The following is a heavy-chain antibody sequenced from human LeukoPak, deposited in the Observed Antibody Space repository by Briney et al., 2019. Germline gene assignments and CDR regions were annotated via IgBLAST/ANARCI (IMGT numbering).Heavy chain of an antibody. J-gene: IGHJ4*02. D-gene: IGHD1-1*01. CDR2: ISWNSGSI. Sequence: GRSLRLSCAASGFTFDDYAMHWVRQAPGKGLERVSGISWNSGSIGYGDSVKGRFTISRDNAKNSLYLQMNSLRAEDMALYYCTKEGYSDGFDYWGQGTLVTVSS. CDR1: GFTFDDYA. CDR3: TKEGYSDGFDY. V-gene: IGHV3-9*03.